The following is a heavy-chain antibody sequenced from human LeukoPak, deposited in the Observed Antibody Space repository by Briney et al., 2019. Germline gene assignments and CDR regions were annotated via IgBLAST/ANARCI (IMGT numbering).Heavy chain of an antibody. CDR2: ISGSGENT. V-gene: IGHV3-23*01. D-gene: IGHD5-12*01. CDR1: GFTFSRYA. J-gene: IGHJ4*01. CDR3: ARDLRGYSGYDSDV. Sequence: GGSLRLSCAASGFTFSRYAMSWVRQAAAKRREWVSVISGSGENTHYAGSVKGRFTISRDNSKIHLYLQRNSLRAEDTAAYYCARDLRGYSGYDSDVWGQGTLVTVSS.